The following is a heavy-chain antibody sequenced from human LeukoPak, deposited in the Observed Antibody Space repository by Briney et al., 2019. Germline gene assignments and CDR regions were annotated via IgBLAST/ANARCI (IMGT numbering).Heavy chain of an antibody. D-gene: IGHD1-26*01. V-gene: IGHV3-7*03. Sequence: GGSLRLSCAASGFTFSSYWMSWVRQAPGKGLEWVANIKQDGSEKYYVDSVKGRFTISRDNSKNTLYLQMNSLRAEDTALYFCAKKAQYNGNYPLDYWGQGTLVTVSS. J-gene: IGHJ4*02. CDR3: AKKAQYNGNYPLDY. CDR2: IKQDGSEK. CDR1: GFTFSSYW.